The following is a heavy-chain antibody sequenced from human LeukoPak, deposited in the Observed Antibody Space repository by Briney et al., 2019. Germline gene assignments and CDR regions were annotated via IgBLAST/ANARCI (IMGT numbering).Heavy chain of an antibody. D-gene: IGHD1-26*01. CDR2: IYYSGDIYYSGNT. CDR1: GGSVSSGSYY. V-gene: IGHV4-61*01. J-gene: IGHJ3*02. Sequence: SETLSLTCTVSGGSVSSGSYYWSWIRQPPGKGLEWIGHIYYSGDIYYSGNTNYNPSLKSRVTISVDTSKNQFSLKLSSATAADTAVYYCASVGWELPTPPGAFDIWGQGTMVTVSS. CDR3: ASVGWELPTPPGAFDI.